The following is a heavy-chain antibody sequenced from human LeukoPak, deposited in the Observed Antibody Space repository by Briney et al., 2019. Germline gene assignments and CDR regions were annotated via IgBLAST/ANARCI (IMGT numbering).Heavy chain of an antibody. J-gene: IGHJ6*02. Sequence: SVKVSCKASGFTFTSSAMQWVRQARGQRLEWIGWIVVGGGNTNYAQKFQERVTITRDMSTSTAYMELSSLRSEDTAVYYCAADRVVIAAAGTVPDYYYGMDVWGQGTTVTVSS. V-gene: IGHV1-58*02. CDR3: AADRVVIAAAGTVPDYYYGMDV. CDR2: IVVGGGNT. D-gene: IGHD6-13*01. CDR1: GFTFTSSA.